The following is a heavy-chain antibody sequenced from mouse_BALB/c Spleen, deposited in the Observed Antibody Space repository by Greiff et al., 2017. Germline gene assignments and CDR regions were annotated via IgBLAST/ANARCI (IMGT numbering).Heavy chain of an antibody. V-gene: IGHV3-6*02. J-gene: IGHJ1*01. CDR3: AREGDDNDEGRYIDV. D-gene: IGHD2-4*01. CDR1: GYSITSGYY. Sequence: EVQLQQSGPGLVKPSQSLSLTCSVTGYSITSGYYWNWIRQFPGNKLEWMGYISYDGSNNYNPSLKNRISITRDTSKNQFFLKLNSVTTEDTATYNSAREGDDNDEGRYIDVWGAEATVTVSS. CDR2: ISYDGSN.